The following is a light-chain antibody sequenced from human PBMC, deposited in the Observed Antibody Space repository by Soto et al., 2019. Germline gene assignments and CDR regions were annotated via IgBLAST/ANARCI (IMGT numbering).Light chain of an antibody. CDR3: LQYGKYRT. V-gene: IGKV1-5*03. CDR2: KAS. CDR1: QSIGTS. J-gene: IGKJ1*01. Sequence: DIQMTQSPSTLSASVGDRVTITCRASQSIGTSLAWYQQKPGKAPKLLIYKASSLESGVPSRVSGSGSGTEFTLTITSLQPDDFADFYGLQYGKYRTFGQGTKVEI.